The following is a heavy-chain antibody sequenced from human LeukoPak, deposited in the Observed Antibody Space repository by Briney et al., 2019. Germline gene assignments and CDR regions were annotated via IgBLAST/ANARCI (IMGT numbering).Heavy chain of an antibody. CDR1: GGSFSGYY. D-gene: IGHD3-22*01. CDR3: ARLDSSGYYPDLQIDY. CDR2: INHSGST. Sequence: PSETLSLTCAVYGGSFSGYYWSWIRQPPGKGLEWIGEINHSGSTNYNPSLKSRVTISVDTSKNQFSLKLSSVTAADTAVYYCARLDSSGYYPDLQIDYWGQGTLVTVSS. J-gene: IGHJ4*02. V-gene: IGHV4-34*01.